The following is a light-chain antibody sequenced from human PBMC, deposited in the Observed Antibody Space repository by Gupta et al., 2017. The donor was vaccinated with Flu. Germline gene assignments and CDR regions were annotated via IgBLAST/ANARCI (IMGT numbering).Light chain of an antibody. CDR1: ISNIGGNP. J-gene: IGLJ3*02. Sequence: QSVLTQPPSASGTPGQRVTISCSGSISNIGGNPVYWYQQLPGTAPKLLVYYNEQRPSGVPDRFSGSKSGTSASLAISGLQSEDEADYYCAAWDDSLNGPNWVFGGGTKLTVL. V-gene: IGLV1-44*01. CDR3: AAWDDSLNGPNWV. CDR2: YNE.